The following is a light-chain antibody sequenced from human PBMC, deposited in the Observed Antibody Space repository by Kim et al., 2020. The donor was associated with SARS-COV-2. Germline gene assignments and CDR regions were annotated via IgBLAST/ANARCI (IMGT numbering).Light chain of an antibody. V-gene: IGLV2-14*03. Sequence: VSISCAXARXXXXGXNVVSXYQXXXGKAPXLXIXDVNKRPSGVSNXCSGSKSGNTASLTISGLQAXXEADYYCSSYSSSSTWVFGGGTQLTVL. CDR2: DVN. J-gene: IGLJ3*02. CDR1: RXXXXGXNV. CDR3: SSYSSSSTWV.